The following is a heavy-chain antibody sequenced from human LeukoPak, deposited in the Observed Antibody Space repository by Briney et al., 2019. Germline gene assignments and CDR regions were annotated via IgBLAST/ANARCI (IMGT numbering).Heavy chain of an antibody. D-gene: IGHD4-17*01. CDR1: GFTVSSNY. V-gene: IGHV3-66*01. CDR2: IYSGGST. Sequence: PGGSLRLSCAASGFTVSSNYMSWVRQAPGKGLEWVSVIYSGGSTYYAGSVKGRFTISRDNSKNTLYLQMNSLRAEDTAVYYCARDRGLYGDYADYWGQGTLVTVSS. J-gene: IGHJ4*02. CDR3: ARDRGLYGDYADY.